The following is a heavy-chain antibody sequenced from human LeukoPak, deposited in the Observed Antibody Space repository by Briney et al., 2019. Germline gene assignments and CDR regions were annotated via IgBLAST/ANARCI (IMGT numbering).Heavy chain of an antibody. D-gene: IGHD1-14*01. CDR2: IHTSGST. CDR3: ARLYGNHQNYFDY. CDR1: GGSMSGGSYY. V-gene: IGHV4-61*02. Sequence: SETLSLTCTVSGGSMSGGSYYWSWIRQPAGKGLEWIGRIHTSGSTNYNPSLKIRVTISVDTSKNQFYLKLGSVTAADTAVYECARLYGNHQNYFDYWGQGTLVTVSS. J-gene: IGHJ4*02.